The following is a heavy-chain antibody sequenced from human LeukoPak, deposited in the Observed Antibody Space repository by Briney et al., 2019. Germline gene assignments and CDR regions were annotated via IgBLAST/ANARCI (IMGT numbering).Heavy chain of an antibody. CDR1: GFTFSSYA. D-gene: IGHD3-10*01. J-gene: IGHJ5*02. CDR2: VSGSGGST. Sequence: GGSLRLSCAASGFTFSSYAMGWVRHAPGKGLEWVSSVSGSGGSTHYADSVKGRFTISRDNSKNTLHLQMSSLRAEDTAVYFCAKGSDYYGSGSDFNNNWFDPWGQGTLVIVSS. V-gene: IGHV3-23*01. CDR3: AKGSDYYGSGSDFNNNWFDP.